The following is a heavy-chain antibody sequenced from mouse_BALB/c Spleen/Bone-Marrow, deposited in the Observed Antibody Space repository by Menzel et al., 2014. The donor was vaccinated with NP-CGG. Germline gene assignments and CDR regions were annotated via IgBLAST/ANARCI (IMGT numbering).Heavy chain of an antibody. J-gene: IGHJ3*01. V-gene: IGHV5-9*02. CDR3: ARNYDYGFAS. CDR2: ISSGGSYT. CDR1: GFAFSSYD. D-gene: IGHD2-4*01. Sequence: EVKVVESGGGLVKPGGSLKLSCAASGFAFSSYDMSWVRQTPEKRLEWVATISSGGSYTYYPDSVKGRFTISRDNARNTLYLQMSSLRSEDTALYYCARNYDYGFASWGQGTLVTVSA.